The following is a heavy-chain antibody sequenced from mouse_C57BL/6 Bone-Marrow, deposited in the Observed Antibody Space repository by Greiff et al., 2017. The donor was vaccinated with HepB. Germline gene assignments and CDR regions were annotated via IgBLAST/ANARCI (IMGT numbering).Heavy chain of an antibody. CDR3: ARKFYYGNSLYAMDY. CDR1: GYTFTSYG. V-gene: IGHV1-81*01. D-gene: IGHD2-1*01. J-gene: IGHJ4*01. Sequence: QVQLKESGAELARPGASVKLSCKASGYTFTSYGISWVKQRTGQGLEWIGEIYPRSGNTYYNEKFKGKATLTADKSSSTAYMELRSLTSEDSAVYFCARKFYYGNSLYAMDYWGQGTSVTVSS. CDR2: IYPRSGNT.